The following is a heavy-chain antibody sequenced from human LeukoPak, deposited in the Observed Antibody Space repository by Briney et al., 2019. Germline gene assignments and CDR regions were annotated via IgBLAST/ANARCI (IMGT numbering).Heavy chain of an antibody. CDR1: GFTVSSYG. CDR2: IRYDGSNK. D-gene: IGHD3-10*01. J-gene: IGHJ4*02. V-gene: IGHV3-30*02. Sequence: GGSLRLSCAAAGFTVSSYGMHWVRQAPGNWLEWVAFIRYDGSNKYYADSVKGRFTISRDNSKNTLYLQMNSLRAEDTAVYYCAKDPYYYGLGSFDYWGQGTLVTVSS. CDR3: AKDPYYYGLGSFDY.